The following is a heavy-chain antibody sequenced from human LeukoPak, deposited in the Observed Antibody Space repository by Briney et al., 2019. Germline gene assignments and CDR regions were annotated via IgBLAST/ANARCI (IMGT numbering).Heavy chain of an antibody. D-gene: IGHD3-10*01. CDR1: GFTFSDYY. J-gene: IGHJ4*02. CDR2: ISSTTSYT. V-gene: IGHV3-11*03. CDR3: ARSSYTSGSSYFDY. Sequence: GGSLRLSRAASGFTFSDYYMSWIRQAPGKGLEWLSYISSTTSYTDYADSVKGRFTISRDNAKNSLYLQMNSLRAEDTAVYYCARSSYTSGSSYFDYWGQGTQVTVSA.